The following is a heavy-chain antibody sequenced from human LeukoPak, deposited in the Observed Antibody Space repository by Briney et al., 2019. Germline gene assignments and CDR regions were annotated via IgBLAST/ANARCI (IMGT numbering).Heavy chain of an antibody. V-gene: IGHV3-21*01. D-gene: IGHD2-2*02. CDR2: ISSSSSYI. CDR1: GFTFSSYS. Sequence: GGSLRLSSAASGFTFSSYSMNWVRQAPGKGLEWVSSISSSSSYIYYADSVKGRFTISRDNAKNSLYLQMNSLRAEDTAVYYCATRGYCSSTSCYNYWGQGTLVTVSS. CDR3: ATRGYCSSTSCYNY. J-gene: IGHJ4*02.